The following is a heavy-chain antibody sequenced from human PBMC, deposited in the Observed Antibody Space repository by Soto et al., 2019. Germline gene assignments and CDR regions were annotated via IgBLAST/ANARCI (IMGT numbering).Heavy chain of an antibody. CDR3: ARQQVVVVAATPKWWLDP. CDR2: IYYSGST. D-gene: IGHD2-15*01. Sequence: PSETLSLTCTVSGGSISSSSYYWGWIRQPPGKGLEWIGSIYYSGSTYYNPSLKSRVTISVDTSRNQFSLKLSSVTAADTAVYYCARQQVVVVAATPKWWLDPWGQGTLVTVSS. J-gene: IGHJ5*02. V-gene: IGHV4-39*01. CDR1: GGSISSSSYY.